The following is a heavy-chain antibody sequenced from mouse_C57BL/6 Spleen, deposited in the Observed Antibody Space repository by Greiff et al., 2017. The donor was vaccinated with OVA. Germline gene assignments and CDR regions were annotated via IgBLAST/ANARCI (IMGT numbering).Heavy chain of an antibody. V-gene: IGHV3-1*01. CDR1: GYSITSGYD. D-gene: IGHD2-3*01. J-gene: IGHJ3*01. CDR3: AREGDGSFAY. CDR2: ISYSGST. Sequence: EVQLQQSGPGMVKPSQSLSLTCTVTGYSITSGYDWHWIRHFPGNKLEWMGYISYSGSTNYNPSLKSRISITHDTSKNHFFLKLNSVTTEDTATYYCAREGDGSFAYWGQGTLVTVSA.